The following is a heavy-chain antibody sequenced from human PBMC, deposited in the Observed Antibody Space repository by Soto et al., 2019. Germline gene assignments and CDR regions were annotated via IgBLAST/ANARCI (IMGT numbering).Heavy chain of an antibody. Sequence: LSLTCTVFGGSVSSDNYYWSWIRQPPGKGLEWLGYVYYDGTTSYNPSLKSRVTASVDTSKNQFSLRLSYVTAADTALYFCARGNNMFRGVIAYYFDYWGQGTLVTVSS. D-gene: IGHD3-10*01. CDR2: VYYDGTT. CDR1: GGSVSSDNYY. V-gene: IGHV4-61*01. J-gene: IGHJ4*02. CDR3: ARGNNMFRGVIAYYFDY.